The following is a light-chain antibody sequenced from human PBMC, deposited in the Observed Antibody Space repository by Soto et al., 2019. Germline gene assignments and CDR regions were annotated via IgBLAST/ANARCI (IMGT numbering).Light chain of an antibody. CDR2: DAS. Sequence: EIVMTQSPATLPVSPGEGGTLSCRASQSVNIYLAWYQQKPGQAPRLLIYDASNRATGIQARFSGSGSDTEFTLTNSSLQSEDFALYYWPNDKNWHMVGQGTRLEI. CDR1: QSVNIY. V-gene: IGKV3D-15*01. CDR3: PNDKNWHM. J-gene: IGKJ5*01.